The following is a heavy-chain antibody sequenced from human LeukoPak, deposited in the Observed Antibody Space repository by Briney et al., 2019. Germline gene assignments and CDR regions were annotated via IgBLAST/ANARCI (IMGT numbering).Heavy chain of an antibody. CDR1: GGSFSGYY. V-gene: IGHV4-34*01. J-gene: IGHJ5*02. CDR2: INHSGST. D-gene: IGHD4-11*01. CDR3: ARGNSNYVGNWFDP. Sequence: SETLSLTCAVYGGSFSGYYWSWIRQPPGKGLEWIGEINHSGSTNYNPSLKSRVTISVDTSKNQFSLKLSFVTAADTAVYYCARGNSNYVGNWFDPWGQGTLVTVSS.